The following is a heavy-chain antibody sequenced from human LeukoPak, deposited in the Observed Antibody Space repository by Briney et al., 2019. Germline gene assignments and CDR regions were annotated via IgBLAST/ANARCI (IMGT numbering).Heavy chain of an antibody. D-gene: IGHD3-22*01. Sequence: SETLSLTCTVSGYSISSGYYWGWIRQPPGKGLEWIGNTYPTGSTYYNPSLKSRVTISVDTSKNQFSLKLSSVTAADTAVYYCARFYYDTSAYYYVLDYWGQGILVTVSS. CDR2: TYPTGST. CDR3: ARFYYDTSAYYYVLDY. V-gene: IGHV4-38-2*02. J-gene: IGHJ4*02. CDR1: GYSISSGYY.